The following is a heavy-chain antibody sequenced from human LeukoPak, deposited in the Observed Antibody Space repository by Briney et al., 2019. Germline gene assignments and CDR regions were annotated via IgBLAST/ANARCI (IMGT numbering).Heavy chain of an antibody. CDR2: IYVTGT. D-gene: IGHD3-16*02. V-gene: IGHV4-59*08. CDR1: GSSIGTYY. CDR3: ARHIGGGIEDMDV. J-gene: IGHJ6*03. Sequence: KPSETLSLTCTVSGSSIGTYYWSWIRQSPGKGLEWIGYIYVTGTRYNLYLQSRVTISVDRSRNQFFLKMSSVTAADTAVYYCARHIGGGIEDMDVWGKGTKVIVSS.